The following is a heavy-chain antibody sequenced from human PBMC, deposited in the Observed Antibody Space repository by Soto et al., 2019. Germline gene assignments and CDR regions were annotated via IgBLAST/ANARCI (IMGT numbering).Heavy chain of an antibody. D-gene: IGHD5-12*01. CDR1: GGSISSSSYY. Sequence: SETLSLTCTVSGGSISSSSYYWGWIRQPPGKGLEWIGSIYYSGSTYYNPSLKSRVTISVDTSKNQFSLKLSSVTAADTAVYYCARVVATITPYYGMDVWGQGTTVTVSS. CDR2: IYYSGST. CDR3: ARVVATITPYYGMDV. V-gene: IGHV4-39*01. J-gene: IGHJ6*02.